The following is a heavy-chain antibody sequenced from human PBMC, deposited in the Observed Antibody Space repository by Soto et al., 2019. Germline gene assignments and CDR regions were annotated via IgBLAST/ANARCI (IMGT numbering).Heavy chain of an antibody. D-gene: IGHD6-13*01. Sequence: GESLKISCKGSGYSFTSYWIGWVRQMPGKGLEWMGIIYPGDSDTRYSPSFQGQVTISADKSISTAYLQWSSLKASDTAMYYCARRKSSSWYRGNYYYYGMDVWGQGTTVTVSS. V-gene: IGHV5-51*01. J-gene: IGHJ6*02. CDR2: IYPGDSDT. CDR3: ARRKSSSWYRGNYYYYGMDV. CDR1: GYSFTSYW.